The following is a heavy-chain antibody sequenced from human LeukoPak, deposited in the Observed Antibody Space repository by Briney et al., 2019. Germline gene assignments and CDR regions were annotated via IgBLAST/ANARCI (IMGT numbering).Heavy chain of an antibody. V-gene: IGHV3-21*01. CDR2: ISSTSSYI. CDR1: GFTFSSYS. J-gene: IGHJ4*02. CDR3: AKDRDTFFNTVITPFDF. Sequence: GGSLRLSCAASGFTFSSYSMNWVRQAPGKGLEWVSSISSTSSYIYYADSVKGRFTISRDNAKNSLYLQMNSLRAEDTAVYYCAKDRDTFFNTVITPFDFWGQGTLVTVSS. D-gene: IGHD3-22*01.